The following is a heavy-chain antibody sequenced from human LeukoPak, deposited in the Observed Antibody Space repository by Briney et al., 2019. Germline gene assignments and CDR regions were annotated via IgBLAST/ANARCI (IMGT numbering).Heavy chain of an antibody. CDR2: IYYSGST. D-gene: IGHD4-17*01. V-gene: IGHV4-39*07. Sequence: SETLSLTCTVSGGSISSSSYYWGWIRQPPGKGLEWIGSIYYSGSTYYNPSLKGRVTISVDTSKNQFSLKLSSVTAADTAGYYCARVHYGDYHEAFDIWGQGPMVTVSS. J-gene: IGHJ3*02. CDR1: GGSISSSSYY. CDR3: ARVHYGDYHEAFDI.